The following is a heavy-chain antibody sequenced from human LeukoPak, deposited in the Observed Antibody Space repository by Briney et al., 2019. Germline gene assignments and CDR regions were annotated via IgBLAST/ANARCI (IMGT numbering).Heavy chain of an antibody. CDR1: GGSISSYY. D-gene: IGHD6-19*01. J-gene: IGHJ4*02. V-gene: IGHV4-59*01. CDR2: IYYSGST. CDR3: AREYSSGWYGGLDY. Sequence: SETLSLTCPVSGGSISSYYWSWIRQPPGKGLEWIGYIYYSGSTNYNPSLKSRVTISVDTSKNQFSLKLSSVTAADTAVYYCAREYSSGWYGGLDYWGQGTLVTVSS.